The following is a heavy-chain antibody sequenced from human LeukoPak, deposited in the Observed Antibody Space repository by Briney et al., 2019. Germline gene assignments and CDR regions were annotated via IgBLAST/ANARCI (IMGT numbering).Heavy chain of an antibody. D-gene: IGHD3-10*01. CDR2: INPNSGDT. V-gene: IGHV1-2*02. Sequence: ASVKVSCKASGYTFTDYYIHWVRQAPGQGLEWMGWINPNSGDTSFAQNFQGRVTMTRVTSISTTYMEMSSLRSDDTAVFYCARQGSGSYKLDYWGQGALVTVSS. CDR3: ARQGSGSYKLDY. CDR1: GYTFTDYY. J-gene: IGHJ4*02.